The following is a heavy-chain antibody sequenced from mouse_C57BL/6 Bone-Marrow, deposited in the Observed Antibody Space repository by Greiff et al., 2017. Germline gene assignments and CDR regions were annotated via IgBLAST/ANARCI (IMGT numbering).Heavy chain of an antibody. J-gene: IGHJ1*03. CDR2: ISGGGGNT. CDR1: GFTFSSYT. D-gene: IGHD2-4*01. CDR3: ARQGLRTRGYWYFDV. V-gene: IGHV5-9*01. Sequence: EVMLVESGGGLVKPGGSLKLSCAASGFTFSSYTMSWVRQTPEKRLEWVATISGGGGNTYYPDSVKGRFTISRDNAKNTLYLQMSSLRSEDTALYYCARQGLRTRGYWYFDVWGTGTTVTVSS.